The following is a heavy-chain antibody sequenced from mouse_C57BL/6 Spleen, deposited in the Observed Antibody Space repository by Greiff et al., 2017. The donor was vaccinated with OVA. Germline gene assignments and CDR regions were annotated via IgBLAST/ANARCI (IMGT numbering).Heavy chain of an antibody. D-gene: IGHD2-1*01. CDR3: ARRGGNRAMDY. CDR2: ISNGGGST. CDR1: GFTFSDYY. V-gene: IGHV5-12*01. Sequence: EVQLVESGGGLVQPGGSLKLSCAASGFTFSDYYMYWVRQTPEKRLEWVAYISNGGGSTYYPDTVKGRFTISRDNAKNTLYLQMSRLKSEDTAMYYCARRGGNRAMDYWGQGTSVTVSS. J-gene: IGHJ4*01.